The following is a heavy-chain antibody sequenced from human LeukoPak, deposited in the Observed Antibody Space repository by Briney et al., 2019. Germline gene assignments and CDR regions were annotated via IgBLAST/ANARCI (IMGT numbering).Heavy chain of an antibody. CDR3: VKDGTVTTTYLFDY. J-gene: IGHJ4*02. D-gene: IGHD4-17*01. CDR2: ISYDGSNK. CDR1: GFTFSSYG. V-gene: IGHV3-30*18. Sequence: GGSLRLSCAASGFTFSSYGMHWVRQAPGKGLEWVAVISYDGSNKYYADSVKGRFTISRDNSKNTLYLQMNSLRAEDTAVYYCVKDGTVTTTYLFDYWGKGTLVTVSS.